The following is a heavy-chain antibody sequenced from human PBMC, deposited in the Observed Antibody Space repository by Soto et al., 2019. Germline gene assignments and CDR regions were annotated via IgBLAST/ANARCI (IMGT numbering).Heavy chain of an antibody. J-gene: IGHJ3*02. CDR2: INHSGST. D-gene: IGHD3-10*01. Sequence: QVQLQQWGAGLVKPSATLSLTCAVYGGSFSGNYWSWIRQPPGKGLAWIGEINHSGSTNFNPALKSRVTISADTSKNQFSLRLSSATAADTAVYYCARNPPRAGAITSQWNRNYNTIYKLPPGGAFAIWGQGTMVTVSS. V-gene: IGHV4-34*01. CDR1: GGSFSGNY. CDR3: ARNPPRAGAITSQWNRNYNTIYKLPPGGAFAI.